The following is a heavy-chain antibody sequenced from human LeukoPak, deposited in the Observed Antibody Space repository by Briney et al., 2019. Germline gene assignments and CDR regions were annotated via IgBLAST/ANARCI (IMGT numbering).Heavy chain of an antibody. CDR1: GGSFSGYY. V-gene: IGHV4-34*01. J-gene: IGHJ6*03. Sequence: SETLSLTCAVYGGSFSGYYWSWIRQPPGKGLEWSGEINHSGSTNYNPSLTSRGTISVDTSKNQFSLKLSSVTAADTAVYYCARRRWLQFPVYYYYYYYMDVWGKGTPVTISS. CDR3: ARRRWLQFPVYYYYYYYMDV. CDR2: INHSGST. D-gene: IGHD5-24*01.